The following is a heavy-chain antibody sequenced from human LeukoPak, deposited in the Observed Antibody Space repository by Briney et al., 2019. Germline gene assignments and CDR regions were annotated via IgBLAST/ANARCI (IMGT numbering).Heavy chain of an antibody. J-gene: IGHJ2*01. CDR3: ARIYYYDSSGYSPNWYFDL. Sequence: SETLSLTCTVSGGSISSSSYYWGWIRQPPGKGLEWIGSIYYSGSTYYNPSLKSRVTISVDTSKNQFSLKLSSVTAADTAVYYCARIYYYDSSGYSPNWYFDLWGRGTLVTVSS. CDR2: IYYSGST. V-gene: IGHV4-39*01. D-gene: IGHD3-22*01. CDR1: GGSISSSSYY.